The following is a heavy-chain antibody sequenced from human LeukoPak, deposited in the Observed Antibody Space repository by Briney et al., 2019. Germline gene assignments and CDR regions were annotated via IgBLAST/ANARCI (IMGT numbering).Heavy chain of an antibody. V-gene: IGHV3-7*03. CDR3: ARVDGIAVAPDDAFDV. J-gene: IGHJ3*01. CDR2: IKHDGSEK. Sequence: PGGSLRLSCVASGFTLSTYWMSWVRQAPGKGLEWVASIKHDGSEKYSADSVKGRFDISRDHAKNSLYLQMNSLGVEDTAVYYCARVDGIAVAPDDAFDVWGQGTMVTVSS. CDR1: GFTLSTYW. D-gene: IGHD6-19*01.